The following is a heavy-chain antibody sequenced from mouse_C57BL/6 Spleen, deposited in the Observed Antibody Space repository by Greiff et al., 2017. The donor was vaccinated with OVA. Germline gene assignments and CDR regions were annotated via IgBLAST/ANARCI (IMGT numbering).Heavy chain of an antibody. V-gene: IGHV5-9*01. CDR1: GFTFSSYT. Sequence: EVQRVESGGGLVKPGGSLKLSCAASGFTFSSYTMSWVRQTPEKRLEWVATISGGGGNTYYPESVKGRFTISRDNAKNTLYLQMSSLRSEDTALYYCARPPYYGSSPFAYWGQGTLVTVSA. J-gene: IGHJ3*01. D-gene: IGHD1-1*01. CDR3: ARPPYYGSSPFAY. CDR2: ISGGGGNT.